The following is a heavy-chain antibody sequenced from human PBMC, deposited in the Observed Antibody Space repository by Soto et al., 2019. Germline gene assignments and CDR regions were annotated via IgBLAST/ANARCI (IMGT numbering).Heavy chain of an antibody. V-gene: IGHV4-31*03. Sequence: SETLSLTCSVSGVSVSSDIYYWSWIRHHPGKGLEWIGYIYYCGNTYYNPSLGGRVTISLDTSKNHFSLRLRSVTPADTAVYYCARYPVVVVPAANYGLDVWGQGTTVTVSS. J-gene: IGHJ6*02. D-gene: IGHD2-2*01. CDR1: GVSVSSDIYY. CDR2: IYYCGNT. CDR3: ARYPVVVVPAANYGLDV.